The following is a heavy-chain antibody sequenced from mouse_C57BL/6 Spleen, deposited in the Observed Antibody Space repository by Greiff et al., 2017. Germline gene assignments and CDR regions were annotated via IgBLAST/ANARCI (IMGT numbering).Heavy chain of an antibody. J-gene: IGHJ3*01. CDR2: IRLKSDNYAT. CDR3: TGLDYDYVAY. V-gene: IGHV6-3*01. Sequence: EVQGVESGGGLVQPGGSMKLSCVASGFTFSNYWMNWVRQSPEKGLEWVAQIRLKSDNYATHYAESVKGRFTISRDDSKSSVYLQMNNLRAEDTGIYYCTGLDYDYVAYWGQGTLVTVSA. D-gene: IGHD2-4*01. CDR1: GFTFSNYW.